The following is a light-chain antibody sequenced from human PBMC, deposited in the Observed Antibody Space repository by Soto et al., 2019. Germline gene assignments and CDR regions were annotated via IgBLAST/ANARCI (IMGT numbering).Light chain of an antibody. V-gene: IGLV2-14*01. CDR2: DVT. CDR3: GSYTSSSTLYV. Sequence: QSALTQPASVSGSPGQSITISCTGTSSDVGGYNYVSWYQQHPGKAPKLMIYDVTNRPSGVSNRFSGSKSGNTASLTISGLQAEDEADYYCGSYTSSSTLYVFGIGTKVTVL. CDR1: SSDVGGYNY. J-gene: IGLJ1*01.